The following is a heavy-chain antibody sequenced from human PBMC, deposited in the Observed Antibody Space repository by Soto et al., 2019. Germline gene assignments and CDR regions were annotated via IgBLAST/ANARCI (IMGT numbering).Heavy chain of an antibody. CDR2: INPSGGST. V-gene: IGHV1-46*01. CDR3: ARGSDSGSYSYYYYGMDV. J-gene: IGHJ6*02. D-gene: IGHD1-26*01. CDR1: GYTFTSYG. Sequence: ASVKVSCKASGYTFTSYGISWVRQAPGQGLEWMGIINPSGGSTSYAQKFQGRVTMTRDTSTSTVYMELSSLRSEDTAVYYCARGSDSGSYSYYYYGMDVWGQGTTVTVS.